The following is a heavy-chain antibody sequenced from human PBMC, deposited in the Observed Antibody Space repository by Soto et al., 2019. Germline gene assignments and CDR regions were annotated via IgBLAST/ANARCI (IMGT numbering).Heavy chain of an antibody. CDR1: GFTFSSYA. Sequence: EVQLLESGGDLVQPGGSLRLSCAASGFTFSSYAMSWVRQAPGKGLEWVAAIGGTDGKTYYADSVKGRFTISRDNSENTLYLQMSRLRAEDTAVYFCAKGMFSSSPAAAWSFDYWGQGALVTVSS. CDR3: AKGMFSSSPAAAWSFDY. J-gene: IGHJ4*02. D-gene: IGHD2-2*01. CDR2: IGGTDGKT. V-gene: IGHV3-23*01.